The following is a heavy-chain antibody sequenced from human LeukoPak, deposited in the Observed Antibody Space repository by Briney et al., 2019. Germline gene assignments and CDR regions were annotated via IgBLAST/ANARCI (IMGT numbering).Heavy chain of an antibody. CDR2: INPNSGGT. CDR1: GYTFTGYY. CDR3: ARDHRGGLNWFDP. V-gene: IGHV1-2*02. D-gene: IGHD3-10*01. J-gene: IGHJ5*02. Sequence: ASVKVSCKASGYTFTGYYMHWVRQAPGQGLEWMGWINPNSGGTNYAQKFLGRVTMTRDTSISTAYMELSRLRSDDTAVYYCARDHRGGLNWFDPWGQGTLVTVSS.